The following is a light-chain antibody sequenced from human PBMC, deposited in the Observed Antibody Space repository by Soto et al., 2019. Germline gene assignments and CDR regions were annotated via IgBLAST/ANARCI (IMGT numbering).Light chain of an antibody. CDR1: QRVSSY. CDR2: DAS. CDR3: QQRSNWPRIT. J-gene: IGKJ5*01. V-gene: IGKV3-11*01. Sequence: EIVLTQSPATLSLSPGGRATLSCRASQRVSSYLAWYQQKPGQPPRLLIYDASNRATGIPARFSGSGSGTDFTLTISSLEPEDFAVYYCQQRSNWPRITVGQGTRLEIK.